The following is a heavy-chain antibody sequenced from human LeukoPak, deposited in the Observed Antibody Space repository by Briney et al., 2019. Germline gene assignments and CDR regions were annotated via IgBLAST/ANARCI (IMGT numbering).Heavy chain of an antibody. CDR3: ARDSHAYDSSGYFDY. CDR2: IIPIFGTA. V-gene: IGHV1-69*05. Sequence: VASVMVSCKASGGTFSSYAISWVRQAPGQGLEWMGRIIPIFGTANYAQKFQGRVTITTDESTSTAYMELSSLRSEDTAVYYCARDSHAYDSSGYFDYWGQGTLVTVSS. J-gene: IGHJ4*02. D-gene: IGHD3-22*01. CDR1: GGTFSSYA.